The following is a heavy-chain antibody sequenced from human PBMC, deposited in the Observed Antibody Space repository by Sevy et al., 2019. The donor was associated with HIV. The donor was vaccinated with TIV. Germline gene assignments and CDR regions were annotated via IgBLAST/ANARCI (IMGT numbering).Heavy chain of an antibody. V-gene: IGHV3-74*01. D-gene: IGHD3-9*01. CDR1: GFTLSIYW. CDR2: INSDGKIK. J-gene: IGHJ4*02. Sequence: GGSLRLSCAASGFTLSIYWMHWVRQVPGKGLVWVSHINSDGKIKRYADSMEGRFTISRDNAEKTMYLQTNSLRADATAVYYCVRGSTGTFGHWGQGTLVTVSS. CDR3: VRGSTGTFGH.